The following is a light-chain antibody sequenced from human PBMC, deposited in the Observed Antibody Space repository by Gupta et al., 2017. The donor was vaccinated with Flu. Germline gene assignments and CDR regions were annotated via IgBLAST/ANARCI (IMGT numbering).Light chain of an antibody. CDR2: AKN. CDR1: SLRSSY. Sequence: SSELTQDPAVSVALGQTVRITCQGGSLRSSYASWYQQKPGQAPVLVTYAKNNRPSGIPDRFSGSSSGNTASLTITGAQAEDEADYYCNSRDSSDNHQAVFGGGTKLTVL. J-gene: IGLJ2*01. CDR3: NSRDSSDNHQAV. V-gene: IGLV3-19*01.